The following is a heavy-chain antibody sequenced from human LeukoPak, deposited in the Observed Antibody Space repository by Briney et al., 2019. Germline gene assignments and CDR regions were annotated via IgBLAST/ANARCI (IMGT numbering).Heavy chain of an antibody. V-gene: IGHV4-30-2*01. CDR2: IYHSGST. CDR1: GGSISSGGYY. CDR3: ARGPYCSSTSCYLFDY. Sequence: SETLSLTCTVSGGSISSGGYYWSWIRQPPGKGLEWIGYIYHSGSTYYNPSLKSRVTISVDRSKNQFSLKLSSVTAADTAVYYCARGPYCSSTSCYLFDYWGQGTLVTASS. D-gene: IGHD2-2*01. J-gene: IGHJ4*02.